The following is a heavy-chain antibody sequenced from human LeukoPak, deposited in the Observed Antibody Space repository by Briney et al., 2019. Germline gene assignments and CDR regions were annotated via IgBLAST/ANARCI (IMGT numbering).Heavy chain of an antibody. Sequence: GGSLRLSCAASGFTFSSHAMSWVRQAPGKGLEWVSVISGNGGNIYYADSVKGRFTISRDTSKSTLYLQMNSLRAEDAAVYYCAKSSFYDILTPFDHWGQGTLVTVSS. V-gene: IGHV3-23*01. CDR3: AKSSFYDILTPFDH. D-gene: IGHD3-9*01. CDR2: ISGNGGNI. CDR1: GFTFSSHA. J-gene: IGHJ4*02.